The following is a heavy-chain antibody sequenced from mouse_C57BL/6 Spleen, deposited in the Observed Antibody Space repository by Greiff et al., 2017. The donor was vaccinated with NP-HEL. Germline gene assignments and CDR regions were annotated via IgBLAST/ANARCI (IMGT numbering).Heavy chain of an antibody. D-gene: IGHD1-1*01. V-gene: IGHV1-80*01. CDR1: GYAFSSYW. CDR3: ARGGYGSSYVRAMDY. CDR2: IYPGDGDT. Sequence: QVQLQQSGAELVKPGASVKISCKASGYAFSSYWMNWVKQRPGKGLEWIGQIYPGDGDTNYNGKFKGKATLTADKSSSTAYMQLSSLTSEDSAVYFCARGGYGSSYVRAMDYWGQGTSVTVSS. J-gene: IGHJ4*01.